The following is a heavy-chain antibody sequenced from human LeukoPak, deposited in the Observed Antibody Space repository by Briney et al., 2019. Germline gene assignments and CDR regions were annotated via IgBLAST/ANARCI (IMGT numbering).Heavy chain of an antibody. CDR3: ARGRHYDILTGYYSGWYFDL. Sequence: PSETLSLTCTVSGGSISSYYWSWIRQPPGKGLEWIGYIYYSGSTNYNPSLKSRVTISVGTSKNQFSLKLSSVTAADTAVYYCARGRHYDILTGYYSGWYFDLWGRGTLVTVSS. J-gene: IGHJ2*01. V-gene: IGHV4-59*01. D-gene: IGHD3-9*01. CDR1: GGSISSYY. CDR2: IYYSGST.